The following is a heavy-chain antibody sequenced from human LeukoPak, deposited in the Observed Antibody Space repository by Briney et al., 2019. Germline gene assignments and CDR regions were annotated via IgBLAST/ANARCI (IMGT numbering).Heavy chain of an antibody. CDR2: INSDGSYT. V-gene: IGHV3-74*01. J-gene: IGHJ4*02. CDR1: GFTFGSYW. Sequence: GGSLRLSCAASGFTFGSYWMHWVRQAPGKGLVWVSRINSDGSYTSYADSVKGRFTISRDNAKNTLFLQMNTLRPEDTAVYYCVRDFGNYWGQGTLVTVSS. CDR3: VRDFGNY. D-gene: IGHD3-16*01.